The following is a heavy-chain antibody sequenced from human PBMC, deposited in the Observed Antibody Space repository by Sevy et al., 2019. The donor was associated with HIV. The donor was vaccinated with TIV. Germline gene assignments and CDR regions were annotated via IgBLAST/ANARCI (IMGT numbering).Heavy chain of an antibody. CDR1: GFTFSDYY. Sequence: GGSLRLSCAASGFTFSDYYMGWVRKAPGKGLEWLANINQDGSQKNYVDSVKGRFTISRDNAKNSLSLQMNSLRVDYTAVYYCARELWPGDYWGQGTQVTVSS. J-gene: IGHJ4*02. D-gene: IGHD2-21*01. V-gene: IGHV3-7*01. CDR2: INQDGSQK. CDR3: ARELWPGDY.